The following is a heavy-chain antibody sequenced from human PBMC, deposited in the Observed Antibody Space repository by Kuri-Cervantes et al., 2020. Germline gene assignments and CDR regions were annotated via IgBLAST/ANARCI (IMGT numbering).Heavy chain of an antibody. J-gene: IGHJ4*02. CDR1: GYSFNSHG. CDR2: ISYDGSNK. CDR3: ARAHYYDSSGTEGVDY. Sequence: SCKGSGYSFNSHGIGWVRQAPGQGLEWMAVISYDGSNKYYADSVKGRFTISRDNSKNTLYLQMNSLRAEDTAVYYCARAHYYDSSGTEGVDYWGQGTLVTVSS. D-gene: IGHD3-22*01. V-gene: IGHV3-30*16.